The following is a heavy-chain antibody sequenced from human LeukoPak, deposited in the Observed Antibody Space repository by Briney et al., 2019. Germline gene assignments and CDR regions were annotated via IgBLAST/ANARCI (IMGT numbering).Heavy chain of an antibody. CDR3: ARDSVTVPGGFYYYYMDV. CDR1: GFTFSSYS. CDR2: ISSSSSTI. Sequence: GGSLRLSCAASGFTFSSYSMNWVRQAPGKGLEWVSYISSSSSTIYYADSVKGRFTISRDNAKNSLYLQANSLRADETAVYYCARDSVTVPGGFYYYYMDVWGKGTTVTISS. D-gene: IGHD3-16*01. J-gene: IGHJ6*03. V-gene: IGHV3-48*04.